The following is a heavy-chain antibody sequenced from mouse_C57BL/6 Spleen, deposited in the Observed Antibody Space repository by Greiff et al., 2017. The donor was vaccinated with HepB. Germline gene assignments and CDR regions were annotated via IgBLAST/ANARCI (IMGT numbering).Heavy chain of an antibody. D-gene: IGHD2-3*01. CDR2: IWSGGST. J-gene: IGHJ2*01. CDR1: GFSLTSYG. Sequence: VQRVESGPGLVQPSQSLSITCTVSGFSLTSYGVHWVRQSPGKGLEWLGVIWSGGSTDYNAAFISRLSISKDNSKSQVFFKMNSLQADDTAIYYCARTGDGYGYYFDYWGQGTTLTVSS. V-gene: IGHV2-2*01. CDR3: ARTGDGYGYYFDY.